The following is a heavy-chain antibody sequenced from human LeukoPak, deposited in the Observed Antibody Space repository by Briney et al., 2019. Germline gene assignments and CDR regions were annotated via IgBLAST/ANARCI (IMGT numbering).Heavy chain of an antibody. J-gene: IGHJ4*02. CDR1: GFSFSSYW. CDR2: IKQDGSEK. Sequence: PGGSLRLSCAASGFSFSSYWMSWVRQAPGKGLEWVANIKQDGSEKYYVDSVKGRFTISRDDAKNSLNLQMNSLRAEDTAVYYCARGGSYNLYWGQGTLVTVSS. CDR3: ARGGSYNLY. V-gene: IGHV3-7*01. D-gene: IGHD5-24*01.